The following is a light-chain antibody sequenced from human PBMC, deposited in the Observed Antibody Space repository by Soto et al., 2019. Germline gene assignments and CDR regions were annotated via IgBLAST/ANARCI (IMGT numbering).Light chain of an antibody. CDR2: LNSDGSH. V-gene: IGLV4-69*01. CDR3: QTRGTGIK. Sequence: QPVLTQSPSASASLGASVKLTCTLSSGHSSYAIAWHQQQPEKGPRYLMKLNSDGSHSKGDGIPDRFSGSSSGAERYLTISSLQSEDEADYYCQTRGTGIKVGGGTKLTVL. J-gene: IGLJ2*01. CDR1: SGHSSYA.